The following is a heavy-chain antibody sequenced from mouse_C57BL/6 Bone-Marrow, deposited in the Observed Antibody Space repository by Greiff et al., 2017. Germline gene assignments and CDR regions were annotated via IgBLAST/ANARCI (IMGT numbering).Heavy chain of an antibody. V-gene: IGHV5-6*02. CDR3: TIQRDDTAQATRSMDD. CDR1: GFTFSSYG. D-gene: IGHD3-2*02. CDR2: ISSGGSYT. J-gene: IGHJ4*01. Sequence: DVMLVESGGDLVKPGGSLKLSCAASGFTFSSYGMSWVRQTPDKRLEWVATISSGGSYTYYPDSVKGRFTISRDNAKNTLYLQRSTLKSKDTALYDYTIQRDDTAQATRSMDDSSQSTSVPVSS.